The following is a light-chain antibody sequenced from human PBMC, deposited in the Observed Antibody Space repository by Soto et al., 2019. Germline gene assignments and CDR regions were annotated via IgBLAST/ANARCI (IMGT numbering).Light chain of an antibody. Sequence: DVVMTQSPDSLALSLGERATINCKSSQSLLSSSDNRNYLAWFQQKVGQPPKLLIRWASTRESGVPDRFSASGCATDFTLTIIRLQAEDVAVYYCQTYYRVPLTFGGGTKVELK. CDR1: QSLLSSSDNRNY. CDR2: WAS. CDR3: QTYYRVPLT. J-gene: IGKJ4*01. V-gene: IGKV4-1*01.